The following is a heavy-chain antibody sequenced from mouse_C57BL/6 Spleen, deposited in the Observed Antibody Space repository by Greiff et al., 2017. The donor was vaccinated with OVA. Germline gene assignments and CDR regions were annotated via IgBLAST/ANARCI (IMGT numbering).Heavy chain of an antibody. CDR3: ARQLGLYFDV. Sequence: EVKVVESEGGLVQPGSSMKLSCTASGFTFSDYYMAWVRQVPEKGLEWVANINYDGSSTYYLDSLKSRFIISRDNAKNILYLQMSSLKSEDTATYYCARQLGLYFDVWGTGTTVTVSS. CDR2: INYDGSST. D-gene: IGHD4-1*02. CDR1: GFTFSDYY. J-gene: IGHJ1*03. V-gene: IGHV5-16*01.